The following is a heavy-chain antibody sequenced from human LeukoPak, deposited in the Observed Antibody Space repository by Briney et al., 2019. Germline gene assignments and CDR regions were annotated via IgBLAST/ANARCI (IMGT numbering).Heavy chain of an antibody. CDR3: ATGRRSRMTYYYDSSGYDDAFDI. J-gene: IGHJ3*02. Sequence: ASVKVSCKASGYTFNDYYLHWVRQAPGQGLEWMGWINPNSGGTNYAQTFQGRVTMTEDTSTDTAYMELSSLRSEDTAVYYCATGRRSRMTYYYDSSGYDDAFDIWGQGTMVTVSS. CDR1: GYTFNDYY. CDR2: INPNSGGT. D-gene: IGHD3-22*01. V-gene: IGHV1-2*02.